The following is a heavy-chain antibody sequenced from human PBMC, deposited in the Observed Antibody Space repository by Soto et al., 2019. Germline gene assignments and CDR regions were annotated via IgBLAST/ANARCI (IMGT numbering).Heavy chain of an antibody. J-gene: IGHJ4*02. V-gene: IGHV1-18*01. CDR1: GYTFASYA. Sequence: QVQLVQSGAEVKKPGASVKVSCKASGYTFASYAISWMRQAPGQGLEWMGWISAYNGNTNYAQKLQGRVTMTTDTTTSTAYIELRSLRSDDTAVYYCARDPPPPDYWGQGTVVTVSS. CDR2: ISAYNGNT. CDR3: ARDPPPPDY.